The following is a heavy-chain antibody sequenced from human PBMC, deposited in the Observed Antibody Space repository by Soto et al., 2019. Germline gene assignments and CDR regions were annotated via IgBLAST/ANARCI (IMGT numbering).Heavy chain of an antibody. CDR3: VRAFGENRVFDY. V-gene: IGHV4-34*01. CDR1: GGSFSGYY. Sequence: PSETLSLTCAVYGGSFSGYYWSWIRQPPGKGLEWIGEINHSGSTNYNPSLKSRVTISVDTSKNQFSLKLSSVTAADTAVYYCVRAFGENRVFDYWGQGTLVTVSS. J-gene: IGHJ4*02. D-gene: IGHD2-21*01. CDR2: INHSGST.